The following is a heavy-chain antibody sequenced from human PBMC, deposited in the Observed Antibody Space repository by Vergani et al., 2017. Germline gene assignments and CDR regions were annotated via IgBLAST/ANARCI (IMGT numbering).Heavy chain of an antibody. CDR3: ARVDTSYNRDYFDY. J-gene: IGHJ4*02. V-gene: IGHV1-2*02. CDR2: INPNSGGT. CDR1: GDTFTDYF. Sequence: QVQLVQSGAEVKKPGASVKVSCKASGDTFTDYFMHWVRQAPGQGLEWMGWINPNSGGTNYAQKFQGRVTMTRDTYISTAYMELSNRRSDDTAVYYCARVDTSYNRDYFDYWGQGTLVTVSS. D-gene: IGHD2-2*01.